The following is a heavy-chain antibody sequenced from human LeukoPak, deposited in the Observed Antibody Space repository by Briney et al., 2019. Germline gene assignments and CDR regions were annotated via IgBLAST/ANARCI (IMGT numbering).Heavy chain of an antibody. CDR2: IYYSGSA. CDR1: GGSISSSSYY. J-gene: IGHJ4*02. V-gene: IGHV4-39*02. Sequence: SETLSLTCTVSGGSISSSSYYWGWIRQPPGKGLEWIGSIYYSGSAYYNPSLKSRVTISVDTSKNQFSLKLTSVTAADTAVFYCARDHRSGMTTVSTGFDYWGQGTLVTVSS. CDR3: ARDHRSGMTTVSTGFDY. D-gene: IGHD4-17*01.